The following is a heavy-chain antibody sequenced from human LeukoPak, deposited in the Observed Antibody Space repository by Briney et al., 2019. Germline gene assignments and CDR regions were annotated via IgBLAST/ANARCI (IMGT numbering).Heavy chain of an antibody. CDR3: ARDDYGRRENAFDI. Sequence: GASVKVSCKASGGTFSSYAISWVRQAPGQGLKWMGRIIPIFGIANYAQKFQGRVTITADKSTSTAYMELSSLRSEDTAVYYCARDDYGRRENAFDIWGQGTMVTVSS. D-gene: IGHD4-17*01. V-gene: IGHV1-69*04. CDR2: IIPIFGIA. J-gene: IGHJ3*02. CDR1: GGTFSSYA.